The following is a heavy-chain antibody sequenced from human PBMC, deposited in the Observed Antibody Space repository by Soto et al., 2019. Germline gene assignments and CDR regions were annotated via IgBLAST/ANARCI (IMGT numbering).Heavy chain of an antibody. CDR1: GGTFSSYT. D-gene: IGHD2-15*01. J-gene: IGHJ5*02. CDR3: ARGGYCSGGSCWNNWFDP. CDR2: IIPNIGNT. Sequence: ASVKVSCKASGGTFSSYTISWVRQAPGQGLEWMGWIIPNIGNTSYAQKFQGRVTMTRDKSTSTAYMELSSLRSEDTAVYYCARGGYCSGGSCWNNWFDPWGQGTLVTVSS. V-gene: IGHV1-8*02.